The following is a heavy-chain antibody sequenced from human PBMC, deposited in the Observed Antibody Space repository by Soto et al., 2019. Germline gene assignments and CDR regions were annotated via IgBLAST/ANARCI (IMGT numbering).Heavy chain of an antibody. J-gene: IGHJ4*02. CDR1: GFTFSSFA. Sequence: ERQLLESGGGLVQPGGSRRLSCVASGFTFSSFAMGWVRQSPGTGLEWVAGVDGSGYDTSFAASVNGRFTISRDNSENTLFLHMTNLRAEDTARYYCAKEIMAAAYATTSAFDLWDPGTVVSVS. D-gene: IGHD2-15*01. V-gene: IGHV3-23*01. CDR2: VDGSGYDT. CDR3: AKEIMAAAYATTSAFDL.